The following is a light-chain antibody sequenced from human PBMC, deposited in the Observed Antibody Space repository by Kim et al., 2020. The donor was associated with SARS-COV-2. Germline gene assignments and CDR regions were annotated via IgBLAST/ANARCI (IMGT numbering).Light chain of an antibody. CDR2: GKN. Sequence: SYELTQDPAVSVALGQTVRITCQGDSLRSSYASWYQQKPGQAPLIVIYGKNNRPSGIPDRFSGSSSGNTASLTITGAQAEDEADYYCNSRDSSGDHYVFGAGTKVTVL. J-gene: IGLJ1*01. CDR1: SLRSSY. V-gene: IGLV3-19*01. CDR3: NSRDSSGDHYV.